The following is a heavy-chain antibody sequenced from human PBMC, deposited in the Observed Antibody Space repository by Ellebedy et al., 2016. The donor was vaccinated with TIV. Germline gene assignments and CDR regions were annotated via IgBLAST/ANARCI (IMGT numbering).Heavy chain of an antibody. D-gene: IGHD4-23*01. Sequence: SETLSLXXTVSGGSISSYYWSWIRQPPGKGLEWIGYIYYSGSTNYNPSLKSRVTISVDTSKNQFSLKLSSVTAADTAVYYCARGRWLKEYYYYYMDVWGKGTTVTVSS. CDR2: IYYSGST. J-gene: IGHJ6*03. CDR1: GGSISSYY. V-gene: IGHV4-59*13. CDR3: ARGRWLKEYYYYYMDV.